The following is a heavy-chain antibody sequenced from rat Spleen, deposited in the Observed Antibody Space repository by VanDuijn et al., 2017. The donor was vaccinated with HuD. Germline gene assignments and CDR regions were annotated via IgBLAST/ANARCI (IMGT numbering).Heavy chain of an antibody. D-gene: IGHD1-6*01. CDR1: GFTFSDYG. CDR3: ARRHYGYTDYFDY. CDR2: ISTGGVT. V-gene: IGHV5S13*01. J-gene: IGHJ2*01. Sequence: EVQLVESDGGLVQPGRSLKLSCAASGFTFSDYGVAWVRQAPTKGLEWVASISTGGVTYYRDSVKGRFTVSRENTERTLYLQMNSLRSEDTATYYCARRHYGYTDYFDYWGQGVMVTVSS.